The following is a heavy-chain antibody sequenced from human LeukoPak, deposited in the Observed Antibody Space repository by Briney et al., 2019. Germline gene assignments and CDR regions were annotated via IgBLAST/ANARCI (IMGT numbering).Heavy chain of an antibody. CDR2: ISGSGGST. J-gene: IGHJ3*02. D-gene: IGHD3-9*01. CDR3: AKDGDDILTGYYYPFGAFDI. Sequence: QTGGSLRLSCATSGFTFSSYAMSWVRQAPGKGLEWVSAISGSGGSTYYADSVKGRFTISRDNSKNTLYLQMNSLRAEDTAVYYCAKDGDDILTGYYYPFGAFDIWGQGTMVTVSS. V-gene: IGHV3-23*01. CDR1: GFTFSSYA.